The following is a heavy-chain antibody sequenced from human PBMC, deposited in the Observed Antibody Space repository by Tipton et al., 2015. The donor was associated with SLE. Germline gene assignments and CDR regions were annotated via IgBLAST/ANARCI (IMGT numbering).Heavy chain of an antibody. V-gene: IGHV4-61*02. D-gene: IGHD5-12*01. J-gene: IGHJ3*02. CDR2: IYSSGST. CDR1: GASISSSPYF. CDR3: ASSYSGYAYAFDI. Sequence: TLSLTCTVSGASISSSPYFWSWIRQPAGKGLGWIGRIYSSGSTDYNPSLNSRAIISVDTSKNKISLKLSSVTAADTAVYYCASSYSGYAYAFDIWGQGTMVTVSS.